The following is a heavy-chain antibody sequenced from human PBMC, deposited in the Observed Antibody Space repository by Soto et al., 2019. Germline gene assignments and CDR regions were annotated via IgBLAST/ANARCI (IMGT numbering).Heavy chain of an antibody. V-gene: IGHV4-4*02. Sequence: QVQLQESGPGLVKPSGTLSLTCAVSGGPISSSNWWSWVRQPPEKGLEWIGEIYHRGGTNYNPSLKSRVTLSLDKSKNQFSLKLTSVTAADTAIYYCARGSYASNFDTWGQGTLVTVSS. CDR2: IYHRGGT. CDR3: ARGSYASNFDT. CDR1: GGPISSSNW. D-gene: IGHD2-2*01. J-gene: IGHJ4*02.